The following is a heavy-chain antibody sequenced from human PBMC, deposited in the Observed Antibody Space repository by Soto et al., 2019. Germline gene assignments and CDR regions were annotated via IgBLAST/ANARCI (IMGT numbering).Heavy chain of an antibody. CDR1: GYPFTRYG. CDR2: ISTYNANT. V-gene: IGHV1-18*01. CDR3: AREGYCSSGICALYSHDYSGMDF. J-gene: IGHJ6*02. D-gene: IGHD2-2*01. Sequence: QVQLVQSGAEVKKPGASVKVSCQASGYPFTRYGITWVRQAPGQGLEWMGWISTYNANTNSAQKFQGRVTMTTDTPTDTPVMELRSVTSHHSAVYYSAREGYCSSGICALYSHDYSGMDFCGQGTTVTVS.